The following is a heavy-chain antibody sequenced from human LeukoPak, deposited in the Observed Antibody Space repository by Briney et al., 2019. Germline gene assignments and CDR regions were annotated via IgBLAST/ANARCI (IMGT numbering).Heavy chain of an antibody. J-gene: IGHJ5*02. CDR3: ARDMDTAMLRPNWFDP. CDR1: GFTFSSYS. CDR2: ISSSVSTI. D-gene: IGHD5-18*01. Sequence: GGSLRLSCAASGFTFSSYSMNWVRQAQGKGLEWVSYISSSVSTIYYADSVKGRFTISRDNAKNSLYPQMNSLRAEDTAVYYCARDMDTAMLRPNWFDPWGQGTLVTVSS. V-gene: IGHV3-48*01.